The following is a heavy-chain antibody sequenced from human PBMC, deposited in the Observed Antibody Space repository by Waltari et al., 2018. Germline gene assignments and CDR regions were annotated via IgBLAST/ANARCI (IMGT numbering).Heavy chain of an antibody. J-gene: IGHJ5*02. Sequence: QLQLQESGPGLVKPSETLSLTCTVSGGSISSSSYYWGWIRQPPGKGLEWIGSIYYSGSHYYNPAHKSRVTISVDTSKNQFSLKLSSVTAADTAVYYCARDIIAARPTSWFDPWGQGTLVTVSS. CDR3: ARDIIAARPTSWFDP. D-gene: IGHD6-6*01. V-gene: IGHV4-39*07. CDR2: IYYSGSH. CDR1: GGSISSSSYY.